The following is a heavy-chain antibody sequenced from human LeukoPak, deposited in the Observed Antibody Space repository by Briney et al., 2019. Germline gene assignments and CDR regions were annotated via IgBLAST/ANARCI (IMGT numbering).Heavy chain of an antibody. D-gene: IGHD4-11*01. Sequence: SETLSLTCTVSGGSVSSGSYYWSWIRQPPGKGLEWIGYIYYSGSTNYNPSLKSRVTISVDTSKNQFSLKLSSVAAADTAVYYCARADYSNYGDAFDIWGQGTMVTVSS. CDR1: GGSVSSGSYY. V-gene: IGHV4-61*01. CDR3: ARADYSNYGDAFDI. CDR2: IYYSGST. J-gene: IGHJ3*02.